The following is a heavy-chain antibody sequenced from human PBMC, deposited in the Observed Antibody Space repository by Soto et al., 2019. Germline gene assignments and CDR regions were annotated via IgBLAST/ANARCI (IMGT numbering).Heavy chain of an antibody. CDR2: VYHTGRT. CDR3: ARDFAYFDS. Sequence: SETLSLTCTVSGGSFKSGGYSWSWIRQPPGKGLEWIGYVYHTGRTSYNPSLKSRVSISMGTSKNQFSLNLDSVTAADTAVYFCARDFAYFDSWGQGTLVTVSS. D-gene: IGHD3-3*01. V-gene: IGHV4-61*08. J-gene: IGHJ4*02. CDR1: GGSFKSGGYS.